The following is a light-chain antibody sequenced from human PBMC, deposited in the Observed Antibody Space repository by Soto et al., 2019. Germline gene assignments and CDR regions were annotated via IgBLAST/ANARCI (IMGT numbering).Light chain of an antibody. J-gene: IGLJ1*01. V-gene: IGLV2-14*01. CDR3: SSYTISSTLDV. Sequence: QSALTQPASVSGSPGQSITISCTGTSSDVGGYNYVSWYQQHPGKAPKLMIYEVSNRPSGVSNRFSGSKSGNTASLTISGRQDEDEDDYYCSSYTISSTLDVFGTGTKLTVL. CDR2: EVS. CDR1: SSDVGGYNY.